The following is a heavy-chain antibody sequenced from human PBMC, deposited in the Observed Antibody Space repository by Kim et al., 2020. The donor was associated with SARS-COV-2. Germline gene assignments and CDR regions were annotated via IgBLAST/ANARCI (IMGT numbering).Heavy chain of an antibody. CDR3: ARNIPKDVGATSLDY. D-gene: IGHD1-26*01. Sequence: SVKVSCKASGGTFSSYAISWVRQAPGQGLEWMGGIIPIFGTANYAQKFQGRVTITADESTSTAYMELSSLRSEDTAVYYCARNIPKDVGATSLDYWGQGTLVTVSS. V-gene: IGHV1-69*13. J-gene: IGHJ4*02. CDR1: GGTFSSYA. CDR2: IIPIFGTA.